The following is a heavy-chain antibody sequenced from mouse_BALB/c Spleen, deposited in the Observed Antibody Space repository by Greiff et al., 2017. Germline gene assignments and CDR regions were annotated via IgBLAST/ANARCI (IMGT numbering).Heavy chain of an antibody. V-gene: IGHV5-6-3*01. CDR1: GFTFSSYG. J-gene: IGHJ2*01. CDR3: AREPYYYGSSPYYFDY. CDR2: INSNGGST. D-gene: IGHD1-1*01. Sequence: EVQLVESGGGLVQPGGSLKLSCAASGFTFSSYGMSWVRQTPDKRLELVATINSNGGSTYYPDSVKGRFTISRDNAKNTLYLQMSSLKSEDTAMYYCAREPYYYGSSPYYFDYWGQGTTLTVSS.